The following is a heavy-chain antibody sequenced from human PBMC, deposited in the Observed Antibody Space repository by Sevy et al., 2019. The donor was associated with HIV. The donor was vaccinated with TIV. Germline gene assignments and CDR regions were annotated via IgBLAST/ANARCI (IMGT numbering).Heavy chain of an antibody. CDR2: LSFGCGEI. CDR3: AREGCTKPHDY. V-gene: IGHV3-23*01. Sequence: GGSLRLSCAASGFTFSKYSMSWVQQPPGKGLEWVSTLSFGCGEINYADSVKGRFTISRDNSKSSVYLQMNNLRPEDTAVYYCAREGCTKPHDYWGQGTLVTVSS. D-gene: IGHD2-8*01. CDR1: GFTFSKYS. J-gene: IGHJ4*02.